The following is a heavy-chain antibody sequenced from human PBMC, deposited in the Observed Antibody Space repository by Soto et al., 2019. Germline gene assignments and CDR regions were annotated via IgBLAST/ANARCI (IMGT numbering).Heavy chain of an antibody. D-gene: IGHD3-10*01. V-gene: IGHV3-23*01. CDR3: AKTDYYGSLMGP. J-gene: IGHJ5*02. CDR2: ISGSGGST. CDR1: VFTCSSYA. Sequence: PWWSLRLSCAASVFTCSSYAMSWCRQAPGKGLERVSAISGSGGSTYYADSVKGRFTISRDNSKNTLYLQMNSLRAEDTAVYYCAKTDYYGSLMGPWGQGTLVTVSS.